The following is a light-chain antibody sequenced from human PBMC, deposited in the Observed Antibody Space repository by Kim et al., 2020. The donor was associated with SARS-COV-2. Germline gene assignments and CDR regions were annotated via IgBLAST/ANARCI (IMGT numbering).Light chain of an antibody. J-gene: IGKJ1*01. CDR1: QSISNY. Sequence: GDRVTITCRASQSISNYLSWYQQKPGKAPNLLIYAASSLQTGVPSRFSGSGSGTDFTLTISSLQPEDFATYFCQHSYSTPRTFGQGTKVDIK. V-gene: IGKV1-39*01. CDR3: QHSYSTPRT. CDR2: AAS.